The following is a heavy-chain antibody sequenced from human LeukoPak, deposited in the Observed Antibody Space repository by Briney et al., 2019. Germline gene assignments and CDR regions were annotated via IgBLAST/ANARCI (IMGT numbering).Heavy chain of an antibody. CDR2: INHSGST. J-gene: IGHJ6*03. Sequence: PSETLSLTCAVYGGSFSGYYWSWIRQPPGKGLEWIGEINHSGSTNYNPSLKSRVTISVDTSKSQFSLKLSSVTAADTAVYYCARGLGGYYDSSGNYYYYYMDVWGKGTTVTVSS. CDR1: GGSFSGYY. CDR3: ARGLGGYYDSSGNYYYYYMDV. D-gene: IGHD3-22*01. V-gene: IGHV4-34*01.